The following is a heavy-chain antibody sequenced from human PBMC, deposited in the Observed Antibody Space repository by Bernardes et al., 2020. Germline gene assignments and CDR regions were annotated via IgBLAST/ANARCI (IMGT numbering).Heavy chain of an antibody. D-gene: IGHD1-1*01. V-gene: IGHV3-11*01. CDR3: ARDRLGTEAQQGYLGY. J-gene: IGHJ4*02. CDR2: ISRSGRTR. Sequence: GWSLRLSCAASGFTFSDYYMNWVRQAPGKGLEWVSYISRSGRTRYYADSVKGRFTISRDNAKNSLYLQMNSLRDEDTAVYYCARDRLGTEAQQGYLGYWGRGTLATGSS. CDR1: GFTFSDYY.